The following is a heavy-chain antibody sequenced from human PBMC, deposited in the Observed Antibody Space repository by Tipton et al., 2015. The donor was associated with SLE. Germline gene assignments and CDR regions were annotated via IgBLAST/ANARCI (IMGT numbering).Heavy chain of an antibody. D-gene: IGHD1-26*01. CDR3: ARDPNTGSLDY. Sequence: QLVQSGPEVKKPGASVRVSCRASGYTFTNFDINWVRQATGQGLEWLGWMNTDTGNPTYGQGFTGRFVLSLDTSVRTAYLHISSLKTEDTAVYYCARDPNTGSLDYWGQGTLVTVSS. CDR2: MNTDTGNP. V-gene: IGHV7-4-1*02. CDR1: GYTFTNFD. J-gene: IGHJ4*02.